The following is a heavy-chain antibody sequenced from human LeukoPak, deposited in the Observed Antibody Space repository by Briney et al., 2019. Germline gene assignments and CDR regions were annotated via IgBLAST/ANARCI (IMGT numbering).Heavy chain of an antibody. CDR2: IYYSGST. CDR1: GGSISSSSYY. D-gene: IGHD3-10*01. Sequence: PSETLSLTCTVSGGSISSSSYYWGWIRQPPGKGLEWIGSIYYSGSTYYNPSLKSRVTISVDTSKNQFSLKLSSVTAADTAVYYCARVHGSGSRSAKDYYMDVWGKGTTVTISS. J-gene: IGHJ6*03. V-gene: IGHV4-39*07. CDR3: ARVHGSGSRSAKDYYMDV.